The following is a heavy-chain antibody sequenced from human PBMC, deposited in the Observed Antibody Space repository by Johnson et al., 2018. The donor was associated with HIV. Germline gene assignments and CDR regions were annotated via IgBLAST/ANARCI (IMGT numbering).Heavy chain of an antibody. J-gene: IGHJ3*01. CDR2: ISYDGSNK. CDR1: GFTFSSYA. Sequence: QVQLVESGGGVVQPGRSLRLSCAASGFTFSSYAMHWVRQAPGKGLEWVAVISYDGSNKYYADSVKGRFTISRDNSKNTLYLQMNSLRAEDTAVYYCARDPACLWGQGTMVTVSS. CDR3: ARDPACL. V-gene: IGHV3-30-3*01.